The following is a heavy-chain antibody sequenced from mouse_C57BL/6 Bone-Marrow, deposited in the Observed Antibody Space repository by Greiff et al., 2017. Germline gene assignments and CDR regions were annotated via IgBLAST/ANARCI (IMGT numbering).Heavy chain of an antibody. D-gene: IGHD5-1*01. Sequence: VQLQQPGAELVKPGASVKLSCKASGYTFTSYWMHWVKQRPGQGLEWIGMIHPNSGSTNYNEKFKSKATLTVDKSSSTAYMQLRSLTSEDSAVYYCAATYRGPMDYWGQGTSVTVSS. CDR2: IHPNSGST. CDR1: GYTFTSYW. CDR3: AATYRGPMDY. V-gene: IGHV1-64*01. J-gene: IGHJ4*01.